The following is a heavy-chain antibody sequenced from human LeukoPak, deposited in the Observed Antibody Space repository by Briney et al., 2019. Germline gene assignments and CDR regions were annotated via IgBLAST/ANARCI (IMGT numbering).Heavy chain of an antibody. CDR1: GYTFASYY. CDR2: INPSGGST. Sequence: ASVKVSCKASGYTFASYYMHWVRQAPGQGHEWMGIINPSGGSTSYAQKFQGRVTMTRDTSTSTVYMELSSLRSEDTAVYYCARDVDYYDSSGGFDYWGQGTLVTVSS. J-gene: IGHJ4*02. V-gene: IGHV1-46*01. CDR3: ARDVDYYDSSGGFDY. D-gene: IGHD3-22*01.